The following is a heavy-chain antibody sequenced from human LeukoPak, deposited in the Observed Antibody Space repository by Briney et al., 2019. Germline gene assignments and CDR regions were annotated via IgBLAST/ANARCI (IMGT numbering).Heavy chain of an antibody. J-gene: IGHJ4*02. CDR1: GFTFSSYA. CDR3: AKRDLLQGYFDY. D-gene: IGHD1-26*01. Sequence: GGSLRLSCAASGFTFSSYAMSWVRQAPGRGLEWVSGISSGGTTYHADSVKGRLTISRDNSKSTLYLQMNGLRAEDTAVYYCAKRDLLQGYFDYWGQGTLVTVSS. CDR2: ISSGGTT. V-gene: IGHV3-23*01.